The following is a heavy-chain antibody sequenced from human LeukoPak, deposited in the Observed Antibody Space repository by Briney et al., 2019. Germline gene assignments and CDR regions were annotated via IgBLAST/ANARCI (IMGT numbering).Heavy chain of an antibody. J-gene: IGHJ5*02. CDR2: IYPSGGGT. D-gene: IGHD3-9*01. Sequence: ASVKVSCKASGYTFTNYFMHWVRQAPGQGLEWMGIIYPSGGGTRYAQKFQGRVTMTRDTSTTTVYMELSSLRSEDTAVYYCARDGIDWQFDLWGQGTLVTVSS. V-gene: IGHV1-46*01. CDR1: GYTFTNYF. CDR3: ARDGIDWQFDL.